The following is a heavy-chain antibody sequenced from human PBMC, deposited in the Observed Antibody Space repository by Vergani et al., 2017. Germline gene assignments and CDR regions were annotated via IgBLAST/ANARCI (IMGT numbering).Heavy chain of an antibody. D-gene: IGHD4-17*01. J-gene: IGHJ6*02. Sequence: QVQLVESGGGVVQPGRSLRLSCAASGFTFSSYAMHWVRQAPGKGLEWVAVISYDGSNQYYPDSVKGPFTISRDNSNTTLYLQMNSLRAEDTAVYYCARDLTVTLTLYYGMDVWGQGTTVTVSS. CDR1: GFTFSSYA. V-gene: IGHV3-30*01. CDR2: ISYDGSNQ. CDR3: ARDLTVTLTLYYGMDV.